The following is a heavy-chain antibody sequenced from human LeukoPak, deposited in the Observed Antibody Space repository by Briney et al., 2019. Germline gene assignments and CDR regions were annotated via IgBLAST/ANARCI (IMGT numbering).Heavy chain of an antibody. CDR3: ARDPVLLWFGEIDY. D-gene: IGHD3-10*01. CDR1: GFTFSSYS. CDR2: ISSSSSYI. J-gene: IGHJ4*02. Sequence: PGGSLRLSCAASGFTFSSYSMNWVRQAPGKGLGWVSSISSSSSYIYYADSVKGRFTISRDNAKNSLYLQMNSLRAEDTAVYYCARDPVLLWFGEIDYWGQGTLVTVSS. V-gene: IGHV3-21*01.